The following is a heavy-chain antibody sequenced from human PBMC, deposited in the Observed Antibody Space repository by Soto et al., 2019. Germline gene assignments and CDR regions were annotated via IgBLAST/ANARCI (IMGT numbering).Heavy chain of an antibody. CDR1: GFSVTANY. D-gene: IGHD5-12*01. CDR3: HGYGY. V-gene: IGHV3-53*01. J-gene: IGHJ4*02. Sequence: EVQVVESGGGLIQPGGSLRLSCEVSGFSVTANYMSWVRQAPGKGLEWVSVIYSGGSTYYIDSVKGRFSISRDISKNTLYLQMNSVRAEDKAVYYCHGYGYWGQGTLVTVST. CDR2: IYSGGST.